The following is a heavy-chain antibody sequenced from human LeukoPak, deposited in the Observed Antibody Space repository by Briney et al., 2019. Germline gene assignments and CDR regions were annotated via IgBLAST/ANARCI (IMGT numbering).Heavy chain of an antibody. Sequence: ASVKVSCKVSGYTLTELSMHWVRQAPGKGLEWMGGFDPEDGETIYAQKFQGRVTMTEDTSIDTAYMELSSLRSEDTAVYYCATDHYGSGSYYYYYGMDVWGQGTTVTVSS. V-gene: IGHV1-24*01. CDR1: GYTLTELS. CDR2: FDPEDGET. CDR3: ATDHYGSGSYYYYYGMDV. D-gene: IGHD3-10*01. J-gene: IGHJ6*02.